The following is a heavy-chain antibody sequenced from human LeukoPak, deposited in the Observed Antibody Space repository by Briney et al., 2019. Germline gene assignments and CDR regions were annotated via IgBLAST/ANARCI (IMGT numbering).Heavy chain of an antibody. J-gene: IGHJ3*02. D-gene: IGHD3-10*01. CDR1: GYTFTGYY. CDR2: INPNSGGT. V-gene: IGHV1-2*02. CDR3: ARAFSMVRGVISDAFDI. Sequence: APVKVSCKASGYTFTGYYMHWVRQAPGQGLEWMGWINPNSGGTNYAQKFQGRVTMTRDTSISTAYMELSRLRSDDTAVYYCARAFSMVRGVISDAFDIWGQGTMVTVSS.